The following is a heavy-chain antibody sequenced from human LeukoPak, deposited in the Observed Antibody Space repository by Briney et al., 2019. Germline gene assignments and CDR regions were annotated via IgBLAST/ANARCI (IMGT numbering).Heavy chain of an antibody. J-gene: IGHJ4*02. CDR3: ARDMYYGSGSSDY. D-gene: IGHD3-10*01. CDR1: GFTFSSYG. V-gene: IGHV3-33*01. CDR2: IWYDGSNK. Sequence: GGSLRLSCAASGFTFSSYGMHWVRQAPGKGLEWVAVIWYDGSNKYYADSVKGRFTISRDNSKNTLYLQMNSLRAEDTAVYYCARDMYYGSGSSDYWGKGTLVTVSS.